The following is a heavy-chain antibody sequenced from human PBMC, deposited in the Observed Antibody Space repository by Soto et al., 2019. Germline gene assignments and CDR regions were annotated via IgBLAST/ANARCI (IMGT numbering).Heavy chain of an antibody. CDR2: ISWNSGSI. J-gene: IGHJ4*02. Sequence: EVQLVESGGGLVQPGRSLRLSCAASGFTFDDDAMHWVRQAPGKGLEWVAGISWNSGSIGYADSVKGRFTMSRDNAKNSLYLQMNSLRAEDTALYYCAKACSRVEVVVLNNWGQGTLVTVSS. CDR3: AKACSRVEVVVLNN. CDR1: GFTFDDDA. V-gene: IGHV3-9*01. D-gene: IGHD2-15*01.